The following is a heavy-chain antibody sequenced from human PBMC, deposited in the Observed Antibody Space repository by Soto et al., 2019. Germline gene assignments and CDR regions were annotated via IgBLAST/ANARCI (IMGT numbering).Heavy chain of an antibody. J-gene: IGHJ3*02. V-gene: IGHV3-23*01. Sequence: GGSLRLSCAASGFTFSSYAMSWVRQAPGKGLEWVSAISGSGGSTYYADSVKGRFTISRDNSKNTLYLQMNSLRAEDTAVYYCAKDRSMVRGVIIASDAFGIWGQGTMVTVSS. CDR1: GFTFSSYA. D-gene: IGHD3-10*01. CDR2: ISGSGGST. CDR3: AKDRSMVRGVIIASDAFGI.